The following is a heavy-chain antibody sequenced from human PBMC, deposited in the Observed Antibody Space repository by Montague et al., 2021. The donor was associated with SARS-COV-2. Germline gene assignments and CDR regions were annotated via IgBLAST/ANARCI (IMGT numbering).Heavy chain of an antibody. CDR2: IYYIGTT. CDR1: GGSINSNSYY. D-gene: IGHD3-16*02. CDR3: ARLGFVELWLNLGWFDP. J-gene: IGHJ5*02. Sequence: SETLSLTCTVSGGSINSNSYYWGWIRQPTGKGLEWIGSIYYIGTTDYNPSLKGRVTMPVDTSKNQFYLELRSGTAADTAVYYCARLGFVELWLNLGWFDPWGQGTLVTVSS. V-gene: IGHV4-39*01.